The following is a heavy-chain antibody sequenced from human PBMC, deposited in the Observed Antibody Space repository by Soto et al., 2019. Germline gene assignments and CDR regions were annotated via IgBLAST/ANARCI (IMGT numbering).Heavy chain of an antibody. D-gene: IGHD3-10*01. CDR2: ISGSGAST. J-gene: IGHJ4*02. V-gene: IGHV3-23*01. CDR1: GFPFSSYA. Sequence: EVQLLESGGGFVQPGGSLGLSCAASGFPFSSYAMTWVRQAPGKGLAGVSLISGSGASTYYADSVKGRCTISRDNSRDTRYLQMNSLRAEDTAVYYWAKVYGSVSYNNFPDYWGQGTLVTVSS. CDR3: AKVYGSVSYNNFPDY.